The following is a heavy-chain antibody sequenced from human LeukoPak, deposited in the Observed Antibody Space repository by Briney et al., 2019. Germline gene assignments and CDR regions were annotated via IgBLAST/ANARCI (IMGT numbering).Heavy chain of an antibody. V-gene: IGHV3-15*01. J-gene: IGHJ4*02. Sequence: GGSVRLSCAASGFTFSNAWMSWVRQAPGKGLEWVGRIKDKTDGGTTEYAAPVKGRFTISRDDSESTLYMQMNSLKTEDTAVYYCTTESYSRCWSVDQWGQGAPVASSS. D-gene: IGHD6-13*01. CDR2: IKDKTDGGTT. CDR1: GFTFSNAW. CDR3: TTESYSRCWSVDQ.